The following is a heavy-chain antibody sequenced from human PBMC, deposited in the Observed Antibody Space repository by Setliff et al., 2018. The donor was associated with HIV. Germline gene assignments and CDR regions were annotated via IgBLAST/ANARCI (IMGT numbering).Heavy chain of an antibody. D-gene: IGHD4-17*01. CDR2: IYWDDDK. J-gene: IGHJ4*02. CDR3: AHSSTVTTYGY. Sequence: TLSLTCAVSGGSISSASYYWGWIRQPPGKALEWLALIYWDDDKRYSPSLKSRLTITKDTSKNQVVLTMTNMDPVDTATYYCAHSSTVTTYGYWGQGTLVTVSS. V-gene: IGHV2-5*02. CDR1: GGSISSASYY.